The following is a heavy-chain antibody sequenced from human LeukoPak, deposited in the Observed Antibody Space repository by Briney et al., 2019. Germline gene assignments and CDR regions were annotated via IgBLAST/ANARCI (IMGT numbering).Heavy chain of an antibody. CDR3: ARRPYSSSSGSGY. V-gene: IGHV1-8*01. D-gene: IGHD6-6*01. J-gene: IGHJ4*02. Sequence: ASVTVSCKASGCTFTSYDINWVRQAAGQGLEWMGWMNPNSGNTVYAQKFQGRVTMTRNTSISTAYMELSSLRSEDTAVYYCARRPYSSSSGSGYWGQGTLVTVSS. CDR1: GCTFTSYD. CDR2: MNPNSGNT.